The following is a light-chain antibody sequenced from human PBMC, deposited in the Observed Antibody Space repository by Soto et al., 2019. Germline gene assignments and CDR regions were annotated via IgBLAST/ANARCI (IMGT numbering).Light chain of an antibody. CDR2: GAS. CDR3: HQYNDWPL. Sequence: EIVLTQSPGTLSLSPGERATLSCRASQSVSSNYITWYQQKPGQAPRRLIFGASSRATGIPDRFSGSGSGTDFTLTISRLEPEDFAVYYCHQYNDWPLFGPGTKVDIK. J-gene: IGKJ3*01. V-gene: IGKV3-20*01. CDR1: QSVSSNY.